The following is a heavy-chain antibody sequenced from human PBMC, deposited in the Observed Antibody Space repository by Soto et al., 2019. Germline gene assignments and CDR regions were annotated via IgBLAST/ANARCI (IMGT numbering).Heavy chain of an antibody. J-gene: IGHJ4*02. D-gene: IGHD3-16*01. CDR3: ARERGWGSHDY. Sequence: KFQGRVTITRDTSASTAYMELSSLRSEDTAVYYCARERGWGSHDYWGQGTLVTVSS. V-gene: IGHV1-3*01.